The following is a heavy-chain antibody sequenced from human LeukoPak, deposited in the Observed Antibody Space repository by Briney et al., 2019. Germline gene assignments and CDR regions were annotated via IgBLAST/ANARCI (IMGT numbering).Heavy chain of an antibody. CDR3: ALHLMVRGVMTGY. CDR2: INPKSGGT. CDR1: GYTFTDYY. Sequence: ASVKVSCKASGYTFTDYYMHWVRQAPGQGLEWMGWINPKSGGTNYAQKFQGRVTMTRDTSINTAYIDLSRLRSDDTAVYYCALHLMVRGVMTGYWGQGTLVAVSS. D-gene: IGHD3-10*01. V-gene: IGHV1-2*02. J-gene: IGHJ4*02.